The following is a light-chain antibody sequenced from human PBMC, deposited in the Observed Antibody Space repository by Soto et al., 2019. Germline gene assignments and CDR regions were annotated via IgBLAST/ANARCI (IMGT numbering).Light chain of an antibody. CDR1: QSVSSN. CDR3: QQSTNWPGT. V-gene: IGKV3-15*01. Sequence: EIVMTQSPATLSVSPGERATLSCRASQSVSSNLAWYQQKPGQAPRLLIYDASTRATDIPTRFSGSGSGTEFTLTISSLQSEDFAVYYCQQSTNWPGTFGKGTKVDIK. J-gene: IGKJ1*01. CDR2: DAS.